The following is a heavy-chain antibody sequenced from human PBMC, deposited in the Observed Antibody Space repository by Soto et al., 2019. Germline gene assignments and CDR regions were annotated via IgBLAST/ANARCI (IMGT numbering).Heavy chain of an antibody. CDR1: GFTFSSYG. Sequence: PGGSLRLSCAASGFTFSSYGMHWVRQAPGKGLEWVAVISYDGSNKYYADSVKGRFTISRDNSKNTLYLQMNSLRAEDTAVYYCAKVRPTYYYDSSGYYGMDVWGQGTTVTVSS. CDR3: AKVRPTYYYDSSGYYGMDV. V-gene: IGHV3-30*18. J-gene: IGHJ6*02. D-gene: IGHD3-22*01. CDR2: ISYDGSNK.